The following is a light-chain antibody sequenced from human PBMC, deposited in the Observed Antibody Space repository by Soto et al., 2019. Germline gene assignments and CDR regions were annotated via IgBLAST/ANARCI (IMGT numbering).Light chain of an antibody. J-gene: IGLJ2*01. CDR3: AAWDATLSEIL. V-gene: IGLV1-47*01. CDR2: ETY. Sequence: QPVLTQPPSVSGTPGQRVTISCSGSSSNIGSNYVYWYQQLPGAAPKLLIYETYRRPSGVPDRFSGSKPGASASLAISGLRSDDEANYYCAAWDATLSEILFGGGTKVTVL. CDR1: SSNIGSNY.